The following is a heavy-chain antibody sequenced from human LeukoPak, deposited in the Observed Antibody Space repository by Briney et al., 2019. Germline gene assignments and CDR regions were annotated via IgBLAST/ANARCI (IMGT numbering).Heavy chain of an antibody. CDR3: ARDANLRGYNSWFDP. CDR1: GFNFNSHW. CDR2: INQDGNEK. V-gene: IGHV3-7*01. D-gene: IGHD2/OR15-2a*01. Sequence: GGSLRLSCEGSGFNFNSHWMSWVRQAQGKGPEWVTNINQDGNEKYYAGSVKGRFTVSRDNVKKSVYLQMDNVRADDTGVYYCARDANLRGYNSWFDPWGQGTLVTVSS. J-gene: IGHJ5*02.